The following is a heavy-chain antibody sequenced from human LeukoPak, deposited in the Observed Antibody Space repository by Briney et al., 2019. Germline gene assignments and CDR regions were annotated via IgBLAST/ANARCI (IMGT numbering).Heavy chain of an antibody. CDR2: MNPNSGNT. CDR1: GYTFTSYD. Sequence: GASVKVSCKASGYTFTSYDINWVRQATGQGLEWMGWMNPNSGNTGYAQKFQGRVTITRNTSISTAYMELSSLRSEDTAVYYCAREGSTVTTKPQGGSYYYYYYMDVWGKGTTVTVSS. V-gene: IGHV1-8*03. J-gene: IGHJ6*03. CDR3: AREGSTVTTKPQGGSYYYYYYMDV. D-gene: IGHD4-11*01.